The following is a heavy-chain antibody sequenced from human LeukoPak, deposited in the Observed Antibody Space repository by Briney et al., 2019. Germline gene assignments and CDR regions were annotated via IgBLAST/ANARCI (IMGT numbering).Heavy chain of an antibody. V-gene: IGHV3-23*01. Sequence: GGSLRLSCAASGFTLSSYATSWVRQAPGKGLEWVSAISSSGADTYYADSVKGRFTISRDTSKNTMYLQMNSLRDEDTAIYYCTKQLDSGNYYPTGDDYWGRGTLVTVSS. CDR2: ISSSGADT. J-gene: IGHJ4*02. CDR1: GFTLSSYA. D-gene: IGHD3-10*01. CDR3: TKQLDSGNYYPTGDDY.